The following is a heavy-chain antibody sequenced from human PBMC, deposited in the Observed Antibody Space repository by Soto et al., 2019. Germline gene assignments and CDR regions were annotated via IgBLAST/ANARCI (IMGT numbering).Heavy chain of an antibody. Sequence: VKVSCKASGGTFSSYAISWVRQAPGQGLEWMGGIIPIFGTANYAQKFQGRVTITADESTSTAYMELSSLRSEDTAVYYCASIAARPARLSYYYYGMDVWGQGPTVTVSS. CDR1: GGTFSSYA. J-gene: IGHJ6*02. V-gene: IGHV1-69*13. CDR3: ASIAARPARLSYYYYGMDV. D-gene: IGHD6-6*01. CDR2: IIPIFGTA.